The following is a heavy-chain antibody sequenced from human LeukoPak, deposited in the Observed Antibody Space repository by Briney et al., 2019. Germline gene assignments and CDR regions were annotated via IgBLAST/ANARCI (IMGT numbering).Heavy chain of an antibody. CDR2: ISGSGGST. CDR1: GFTFSSYG. Sequence: GGTLRLSCAASGFTFSSYGMSWVRQAPGKGLEWVSAISGSGGSTYYADSVKGRFTISRDNAKNSLYLQLNSLRAEDTAVYYCARDPYSGSYSDYYYYYMDVWGKGTTVTVSS. CDR3: ARDPYSGSYSDYYYYYMDV. J-gene: IGHJ6*03. D-gene: IGHD1-26*01. V-gene: IGHV3-23*01.